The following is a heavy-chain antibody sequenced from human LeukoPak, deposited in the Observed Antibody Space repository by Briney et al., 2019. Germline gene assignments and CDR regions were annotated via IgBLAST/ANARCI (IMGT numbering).Heavy chain of an antibody. Sequence: SETLSLTCTVSGGSISSYYWSWIRQPPGKGLEWIGYIYYSGSTNYNPSLTSRVTISLDTSKNQFSRKLSSVPAAATAVYYWARHGGYSSSPGYWGQGTLVTVSS. D-gene: IGHD6-13*01. CDR2: IYYSGST. CDR1: GGSISSYY. J-gene: IGHJ4*02. V-gene: IGHV4-59*01. CDR3: ARHGGYSSSPGY.